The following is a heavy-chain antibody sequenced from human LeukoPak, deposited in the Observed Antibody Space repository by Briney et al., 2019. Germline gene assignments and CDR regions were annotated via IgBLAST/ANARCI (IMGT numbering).Heavy chain of an antibody. CDR3: ARGSRYHDWLSPLDS. V-gene: IGHV1-69*06. D-gene: IGHD3-9*01. CDR2: IIPIFGTA. CDR1: GGTFSSYA. J-gene: IGHJ4*02. Sequence: GASVKVSCKASGGTFSSYAISWVRQAPGQGLEWMGGIIPIFGTANYAQKFKGRVTITADKSTSTAYMELSSLRSEDRAVYYCARGSRYHDWLSPLDSWGQGTLVTVSS.